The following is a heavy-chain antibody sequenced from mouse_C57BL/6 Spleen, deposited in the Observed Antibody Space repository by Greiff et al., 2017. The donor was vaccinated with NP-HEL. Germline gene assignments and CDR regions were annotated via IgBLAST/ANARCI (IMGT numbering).Heavy chain of an antibody. CDR2: IDPSDSYT. V-gene: IGHV1-59*01. Sequence: QVQLQQPGAELVRPGTSVKLSCKASGYTFTSYWMHWVKQRPGQGLEWIGVIDPSDSYTNYNQKFKGKATLTVDTSSSTAYMQLSSLTSEDSAVYYCASQASVAAMDYWGQGTSVTVSS. J-gene: IGHJ4*01. CDR3: ASQASVAAMDY. CDR1: GYTFTSYW. D-gene: IGHD1-1*01.